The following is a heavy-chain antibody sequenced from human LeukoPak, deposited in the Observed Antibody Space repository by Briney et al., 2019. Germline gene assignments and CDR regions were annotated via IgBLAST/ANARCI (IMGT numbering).Heavy chain of an antibody. J-gene: IGHJ3*02. D-gene: IGHD3-22*01. CDR1: GFTFSSYG. CDR3: ARELGVGVIGDAFDI. V-gene: IGHV3-30*03. CDR2: ISYDGSNK. Sequence: GGSLRLSCAASGFTFSSYGMHWVRQPPGKGLEWVAVISYDGSNKYYADSVKGRFTISKDNAKNTLYLQMNGLRAEDTAVYYCARELGVGVIGDAFDIWGQGTVVTVSS.